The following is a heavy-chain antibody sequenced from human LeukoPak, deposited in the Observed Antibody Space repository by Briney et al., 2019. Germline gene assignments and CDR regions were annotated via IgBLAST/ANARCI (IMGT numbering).Heavy chain of an antibody. J-gene: IGHJ6*02. Sequence: GGSLRLSCAASGFSFSSYAMHWVHQAPGKGLEWVAVIWYDGSNKYYADSVKGRFTISRDNSKNTLYLQMNSLRAEDTAVYYCARDQEPYYYYGMDVWGQGTTVTVSS. V-gene: IGHV3-33*01. CDR1: GFSFSSYA. CDR3: ARDQEPYYYYGMDV. D-gene: IGHD1-14*01. CDR2: IWYDGSNK.